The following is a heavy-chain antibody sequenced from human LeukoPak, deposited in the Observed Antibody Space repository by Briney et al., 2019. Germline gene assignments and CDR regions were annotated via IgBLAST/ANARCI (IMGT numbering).Heavy chain of an antibody. CDR1: GFTFSSYS. CDR2: IYSGGST. Sequence: GGSLRLSCAASGFTFSSYSMNWVRQAPGKGLEWVSVIYSGGSTDYADSVKGRFTISRDNSRNTLYLQMNTLRAEDTAVYYCAREPSDIALDVWGQGTTVTVSS. D-gene: IGHD2-15*01. J-gene: IGHJ6*02. CDR3: AREPSDIALDV. V-gene: IGHV3-53*01.